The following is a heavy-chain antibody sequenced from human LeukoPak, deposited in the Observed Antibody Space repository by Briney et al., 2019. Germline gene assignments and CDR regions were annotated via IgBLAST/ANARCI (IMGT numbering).Heavy chain of an antibody. D-gene: IGHD3-10*01. Sequence: PGGSLRLSCAASGFTFSSYSMNWVRQAPGKGLEWVSSISSSSSYIYYADSVKGRFTISRDNAKNSLYLQMNSLRAEDTAVYYCARDLLLWFGEFDYYYGMDVWGQGTLVTVSS. CDR2: ISSSSSYI. J-gene: IGHJ6*02. CDR3: ARDLLLWFGEFDYYYGMDV. V-gene: IGHV3-21*01. CDR1: GFTFSSYS.